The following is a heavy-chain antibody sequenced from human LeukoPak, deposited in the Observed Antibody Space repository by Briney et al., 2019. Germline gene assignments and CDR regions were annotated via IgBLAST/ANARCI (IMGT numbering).Heavy chain of an antibody. D-gene: IGHD3-3*01. CDR2: TYYRSKWYD. J-gene: IGHJ4*02. CDR3: ARGLASGYPPIPFDY. V-gene: IGHV6-1*01. CDR1: GDSVSSNSAA. Sequence: SQTLSLTCAISGDSVSSNSAAWNWIRQSPSRGLEWLGRTYYRSKWYDDYAVSVKSRITINPDTSKNQFSMQLNSVTAADTAIYYCARGLASGYPPIPFDYWGQGTQVTVSS.